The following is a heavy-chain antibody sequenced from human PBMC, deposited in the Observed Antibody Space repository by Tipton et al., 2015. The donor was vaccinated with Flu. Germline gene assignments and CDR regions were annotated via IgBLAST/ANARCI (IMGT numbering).Heavy chain of an antibody. CDR3: ATSSQYNGYYSALAY. J-gene: IGHJ4*02. V-gene: IGHV5-51*01. Sequence: QLVQSGAEVKKPGESLKISCKGSGYTFNNYWIGWVRQMPGKGLEWMGIIYPGDSDTRYNPSFQGQVTISADKSISTAYLQWSSLKASDIAIYYCATSSQYNGYYSALAYWGQRTLVTVSS. D-gene: IGHD3-22*01. CDR2: IYPGDSDT. CDR1: GYTFNNYW.